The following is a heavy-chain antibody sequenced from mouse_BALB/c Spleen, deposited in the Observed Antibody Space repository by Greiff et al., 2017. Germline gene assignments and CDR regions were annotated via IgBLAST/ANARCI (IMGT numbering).Heavy chain of an antibody. CDR1: GYTFSSYW. V-gene: IGHV1-9*01. CDR3: ARGGHYYGSSYVYFDY. D-gene: IGHD1-1*01. Sequence: QVQLQQSGAELMKPGASVKISCKATGYTFSSYWIEWVKQRPGHGLEWIGEILPGSGSTNYNEKFKGKATFTADTSSNTAYMQLSSLTSEDSAVYYLARGGHYYGSSYVYFDYWGQGTTLTVSS. CDR2: ILPGSGST. J-gene: IGHJ2*01.